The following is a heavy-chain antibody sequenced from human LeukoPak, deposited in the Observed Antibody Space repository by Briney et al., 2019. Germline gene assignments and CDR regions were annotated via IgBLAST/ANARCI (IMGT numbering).Heavy chain of an antibody. Sequence: GGSLRLSCAASGFTFSTYAMNWVRQAPGKGLEWVSLISGSGDYTNYADSVKGRFTISRDNSKNTVYLQMYSLRADDTAVYYCVKAFGGNCFCPDYWGRGTLVTVSS. V-gene: IGHV3-23*01. CDR3: VKAFGGNCFCPDY. J-gene: IGHJ4*02. CDR2: ISGSGDYT. CDR1: GFTFSTYA. D-gene: IGHD4-23*01.